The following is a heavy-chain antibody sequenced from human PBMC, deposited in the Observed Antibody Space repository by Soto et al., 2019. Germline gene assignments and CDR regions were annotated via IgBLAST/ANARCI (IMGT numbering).Heavy chain of an antibody. J-gene: IGHJ6*02. Sequence: EVQLVESGGGLVQPGRSLRLSCAASGFIFDDYAMHWVRQAPGKGLEWVAVISGNSGSLGYADSVKGRFTISRDNAKSSLYLKMNRLRAEDTVLYYCAKDRYSSSAYYCYGMDAWGQGSTVTVSS. CDR2: ISGNSGSL. CDR3: AKDRYSSSAYYCYGMDA. D-gene: IGHD6-6*01. CDR1: GFIFDDYA. V-gene: IGHV3-9*01.